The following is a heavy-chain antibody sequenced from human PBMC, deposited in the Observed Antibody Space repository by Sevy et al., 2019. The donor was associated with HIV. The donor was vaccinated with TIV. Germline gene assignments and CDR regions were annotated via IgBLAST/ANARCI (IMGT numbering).Heavy chain of an antibody. V-gene: IGHV4-59*12. D-gene: IGHD3-22*01. CDR1: RGSISTYY. J-gene: IGHJ4*02. CDR3: ARDVYYNDRSGYYHYFDY. Sequence: SETLSLTCTVSRGSISTYYWSWIRQTPGKGLEWIGNIYHSGGTTYSPSLKSRVTISVDTSKNQFSLKLRSETAADTAVYYCARDVYYNDRSGYYHYFDYWGQGTLVTVSS. CDR2: IYHSGGT.